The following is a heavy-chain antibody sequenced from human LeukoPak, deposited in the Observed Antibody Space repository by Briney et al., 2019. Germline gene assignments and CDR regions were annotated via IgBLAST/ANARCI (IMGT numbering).Heavy chain of an antibody. J-gene: IGHJ4*02. CDR2: ISGSGGST. V-gene: IGHV3-23*01. CDR3: GEVTIVVGNTAYYDY. Sequence: PGGSLRLSCAASGFTFSSYAMSWVRQAPGKGLEWVSAISGSGGSTYYADSVKGRFTISRDNSKNTLYLQMNSLRTDDRAVYYCGEVTIVVGNTAYYDYWGQGTLVTVSS. CDR1: GFTFSSYA. D-gene: IGHD2-2*01.